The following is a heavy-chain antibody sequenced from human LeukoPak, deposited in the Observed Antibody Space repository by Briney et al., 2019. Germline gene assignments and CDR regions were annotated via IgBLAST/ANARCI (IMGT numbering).Heavy chain of an antibody. CDR3: ARDEGSSWYRYYYYYYGMDV. CDR1: GYTFTSYG. CDR2: ISAYNGNT. Sequence: GASVKVSCKASGYTFTSYGISWVRQAPGQGLEWMGWISAYNGNTNYAQKLQGRVTMTTDTSTSTAYMELRSLRSDDTAVYYCARDEGSSWYRYYYYYYGMDVWGQGTTVTVSS. V-gene: IGHV1-18*01. D-gene: IGHD6-13*01. J-gene: IGHJ6*02.